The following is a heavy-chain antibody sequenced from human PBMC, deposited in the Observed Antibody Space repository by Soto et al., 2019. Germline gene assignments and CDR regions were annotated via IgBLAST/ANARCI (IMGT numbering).Heavy chain of an antibody. V-gene: IGHV3-30-3*01. CDR2: ISYDGSKK. D-gene: IGHD5-12*01. CDR3: ATGIVTTEDAFDI. CDR1: GLTFTRYA. J-gene: IGHJ3*02. Sequence: QVQLVESGGGVVQPGRSLRLSCAASGLTFTRYAMHWVRQAPGKGLEWLSLISYDGSKKYYADSVKGRFTISRDNSKNTLFQQMSSLRTEDTAVYYCATGIVTTEDAFDIWGQGTMVTVSS.